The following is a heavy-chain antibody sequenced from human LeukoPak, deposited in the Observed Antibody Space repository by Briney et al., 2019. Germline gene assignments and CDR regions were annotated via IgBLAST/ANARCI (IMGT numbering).Heavy chain of an antibody. CDR3: ASGSRMFRGGAI. CDR1: GYIFTSYG. D-gene: IGHD3-10*02. V-gene: IGHV1-18*01. J-gene: IGHJ3*02. CDR2: ISAYNNNP. Sequence: ASVNVSCKASGYIFTSYGISWVRQAPGQGLEWMGWISAYNNNPHYAQKLQGRVTMTRNTSLHTAYMEASRLRCDDTAVYYCASGSRMFRGGAIWGKGTMVTVSS.